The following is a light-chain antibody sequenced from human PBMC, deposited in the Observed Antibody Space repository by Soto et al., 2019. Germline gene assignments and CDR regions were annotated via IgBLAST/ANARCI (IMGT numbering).Light chain of an antibody. CDR1: SSDVGGYNY. V-gene: IGLV2-14*01. Sequence: QSALTQPASVSGSPGQSITISCTGTSSDVGGYNYVSWYQQHPDKAPKLMIYEVSNRPSGVSNRFSGSKSGNTASLTISGLQAEYAAHYYFSSYTSSSTLVFGGGTKLTVL. J-gene: IGLJ2*01. CDR3: SSYTSSSTLV. CDR2: EVS.